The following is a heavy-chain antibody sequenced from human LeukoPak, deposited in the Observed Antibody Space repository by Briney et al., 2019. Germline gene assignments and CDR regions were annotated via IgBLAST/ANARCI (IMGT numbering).Heavy chain of an antibody. J-gene: IGHJ3*02. D-gene: IGHD2-21*02. CDR3: ASHRESYCGGDCYSFDAFDI. CDR1: GFTFSSYS. V-gene: IGHV3-48*01. CDR2: ISSSSSTI. Sequence: PGGSLRLSCAASGFTFSSYSMNWVRQAPGKGLEWVSYISSSSSTIYYADSVKGRFTISRDNAKNSLYLQMNSLRAEDTAVYYCASHRESYCGGDCYSFDAFDIWGQGTMVTVSS.